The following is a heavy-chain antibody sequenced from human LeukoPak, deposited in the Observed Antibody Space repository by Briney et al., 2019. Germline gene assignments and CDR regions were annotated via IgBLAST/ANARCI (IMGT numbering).Heavy chain of an antibody. V-gene: IGHV3-30*04. CDR1: GFTFSSYV. CDR3: VKFRVSGLRLWFGEFEFDY. Sequence: SGGSLRLSCAASGFTFSSYVMHWVRQAPGKGLEWVAVISDDGRNKYYADSVKGRLTISRDNSKNTLYLQMNSLRAEDTAVYYCVKFRVSGLRLWFGEFEFDYWGQGTLVTVSS. D-gene: IGHD3-10*01. J-gene: IGHJ4*02. CDR2: ISDDGRNK.